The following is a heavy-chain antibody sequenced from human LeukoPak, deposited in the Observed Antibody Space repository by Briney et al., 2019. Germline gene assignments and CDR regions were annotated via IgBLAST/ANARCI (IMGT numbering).Heavy chain of an antibody. CDR2: IYSGGST. V-gene: IGHV3-66*04. Sequence: GGSLRLSCAASGFTVSSNYMSWVRQAPGKGLEWVSVIYSGGSTYYADPVKGRFTISRDNSKNTLYLQMNSLRAEDTAVYYCAKQYCSSTSCYPNYYYYYMDVWGKGTTVTVSS. D-gene: IGHD2-2*01. CDR1: GFTVSSNY. J-gene: IGHJ6*03. CDR3: AKQYCSSTSCYPNYYYYYMDV.